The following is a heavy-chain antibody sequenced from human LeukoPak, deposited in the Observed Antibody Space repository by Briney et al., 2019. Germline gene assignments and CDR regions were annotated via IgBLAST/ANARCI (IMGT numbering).Heavy chain of an antibody. CDR3: ARPGRKWEPNDAFDI. V-gene: IGHV4-30-4*08. J-gene: IGHJ3*02. CDR2: IYYSGST. CDR1: CGSISSGDYY. Sequence: SETLSLTCTFSCGSISSGDYYWSWIRQPPGKGLEWIGYIYYSGSTYYNPSLKSRVTISVDTSKDQFSLKLSSVTAADTAVYYCARPGRKWEPNDAFDIWGQGTMVTVSS. D-gene: IGHD1-26*01.